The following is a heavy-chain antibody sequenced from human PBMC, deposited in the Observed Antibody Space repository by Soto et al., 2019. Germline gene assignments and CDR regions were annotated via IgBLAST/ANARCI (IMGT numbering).Heavy chain of an antibody. CDR2: ISGSGDST. CDR1: EFTFSNYA. D-gene: IGHD3-10*01. Sequence: EVQLLESGGGLVQPGGSLRLSCAASEFTFSNYAMNWVRQAPGKGLEWVSVISGSGDSTYYADSVKGRFTISRDNSKNTLYLQMNSLRAEDTAVYYCAKRGSGSCFDYWGQGTLVTVSS. CDR3: AKRGSGSCFDY. V-gene: IGHV3-23*01. J-gene: IGHJ4*02.